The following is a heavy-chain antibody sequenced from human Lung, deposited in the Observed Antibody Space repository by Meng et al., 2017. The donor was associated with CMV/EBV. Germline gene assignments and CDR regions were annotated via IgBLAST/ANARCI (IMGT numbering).Heavy chain of an antibody. CDR1: GYTFSSYH. J-gene: IGHJ4*02. Sequence: CKASGYTFSSYHMHWVRQAPGQGLEWMGIINPTGGTTHYAQRFQGRVTLTRDTSTSTVYMELRSLRSEDTAVYYCARAPGQMTPFEYWGQGSLVTVSS. CDR3: ARAPGQMTPFEY. V-gene: IGHV1-46*01. CDR2: INPTGGTT.